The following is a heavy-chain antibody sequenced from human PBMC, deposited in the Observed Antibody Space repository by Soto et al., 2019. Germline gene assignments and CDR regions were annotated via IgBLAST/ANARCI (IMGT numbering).Heavy chain of an antibody. CDR2: INHSGST. D-gene: IGHD6-6*01. CDR3: ASSSGYSSSSSYYGMDV. J-gene: IGHJ6*02. V-gene: IGHV4-34*01. CDR1: GGSFSGYY. Sequence: SETLSLTCAVYGGSFSGYYWSWIRQPPGKGLEWIGEINHSGSTNYNPSLKSRVTISVDTSKNQFSLKLSSVTAADTAVYYCASSSGYSSSSSYYGMDVWGQGTTVTVS.